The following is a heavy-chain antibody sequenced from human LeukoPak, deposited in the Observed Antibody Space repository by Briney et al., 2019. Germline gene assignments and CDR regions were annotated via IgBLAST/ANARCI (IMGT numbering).Heavy chain of an antibody. J-gene: IGHJ4*02. CDR3: ASHQYGSGSYYHDY. D-gene: IGHD3-10*01. CDR1: GGSINNPNYY. V-gene: IGHV4-61*02. Sequence: SQTLSLTCTVSGGSINNPNYYWSWIRQPAGKGLEWIGRISTTGSTYGLSLKSRAIISIDTSKNQFSLILSSATAADTAVYYCASHQYGSGSYYHDYWGQGALVTVSS. CDR2: ISTTGST.